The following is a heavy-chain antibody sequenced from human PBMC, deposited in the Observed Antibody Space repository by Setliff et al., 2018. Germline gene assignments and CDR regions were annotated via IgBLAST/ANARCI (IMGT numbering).Heavy chain of an antibody. Sequence: LRLSCVVSGFTFSDYWMHWVRPVPGKGLVWVSRINNDGSSITYTDSVKGRFTTSRDNAKDTLYLQMNSLRAEDTAVYYCAKGSIGSFDYWGQGTMVTVSS. CDR3: AKGSIGSFDY. CDR2: INNDGSSI. J-gene: IGHJ4*02. D-gene: IGHD3-22*01. CDR1: GFTFSDYW. V-gene: IGHV3-74*01.